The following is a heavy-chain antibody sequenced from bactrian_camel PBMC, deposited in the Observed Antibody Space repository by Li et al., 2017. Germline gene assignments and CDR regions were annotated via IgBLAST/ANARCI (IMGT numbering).Heavy chain of an antibody. CDR3: AASASFILTPRFYRFESSDYPY. CDR1: AYTPANVR. J-gene: IGHJ4*01. D-gene: IGHD4*01. Sequence: QLVESGGGSVQAGGPLRLSCAFDAYTPANVRMAWFRQAPGKEREGVAAIRRDDLTAYTDSVKGRFTISKDNAGNSLFLHMTNLKPEDTAMYYCAASASFILTPRFYRFESSDYPYRGQGTQVTVS. CDR2: IRRDDLT. V-gene: IGHV3S55*01.